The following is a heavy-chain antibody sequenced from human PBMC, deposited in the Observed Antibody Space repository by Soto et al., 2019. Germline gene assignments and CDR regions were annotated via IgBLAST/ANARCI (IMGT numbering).Heavy chain of an antibody. CDR1: GYTFTSYG. J-gene: IGHJ6*02. D-gene: IGHD2-2*01. CDR3: AGRYCSSTSCMDV. V-gene: IGHV1-69*04. CDR2: IIPMFGIA. Sequence: SVKVSCKASGYTFTSYGISWLRQAPGQGLEWMGRIIPMFGIASYAQNFQGRVTITADKSTSTAYMELSSLRSEDTAVYYCAGRYCSSTSCMDVWGQGTTVTVSS.